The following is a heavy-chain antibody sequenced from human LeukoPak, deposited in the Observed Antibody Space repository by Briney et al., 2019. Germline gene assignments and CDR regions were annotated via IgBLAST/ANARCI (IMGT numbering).Heavy chain of an antibody. J-gene: IGHJ4*02. CDR3: AREKNAWLRSFDY. CDR1: GGTFSSYA. V-gene: IGHV1-18*01. Sequence: ASVKVSCKASGGTFSSYAISWVRQAPGQGLEWMGWISAYNGNTNYAQKLQGRVTMTTDTSTSTAYMELRSLRSDDTAVYYCAREKNAWLRSFDYWGQGTLVTVSS. D-gene: IGHD5-12*01. CDR2: ISAYNGNT.